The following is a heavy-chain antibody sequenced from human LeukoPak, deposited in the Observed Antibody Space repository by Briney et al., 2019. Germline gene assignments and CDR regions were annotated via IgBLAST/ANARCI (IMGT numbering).Heavy chain of an antibody. Sequence: ASVKVSCKVSGYTLTELSTHWVRQAPGKGLEWMGGFDPEDGETIYAQKFQGRVTMTEDTSTDTAYMELSSLRSEDTAVYHCATAAADHYWYFDLWGRGTLVTVSS. J-gene: IGHJ2*01. V-gene: IGHV1-24*01. CDR3: ATAAADHYWYFDL. CDR2: FDPEDGET. D-gene: IGHD6-13*01. CDR1: GYTLTELS.